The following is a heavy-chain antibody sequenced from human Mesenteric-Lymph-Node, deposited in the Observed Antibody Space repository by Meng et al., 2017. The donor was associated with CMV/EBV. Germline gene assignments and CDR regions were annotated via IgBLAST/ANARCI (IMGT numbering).Heavy chain of an antibody. CDR1: GYTFTGYY. CDR3: ARLDYYGSGSYDY. D-gene: IGHD3-10*01. CDR2: INPNSGGT. J-gene: IGHJ4*02. Sequence: CNAPGYTFTGYYMHWVRQAPGQGLEWMGRINPNSGGTNYAQKFQGRVTMTRDTSISTAYMELSRLRSDDTAVYYCARLDYYGSGSYDYWGQGTLVTVSS. V-gene: IGHV1-2*06.